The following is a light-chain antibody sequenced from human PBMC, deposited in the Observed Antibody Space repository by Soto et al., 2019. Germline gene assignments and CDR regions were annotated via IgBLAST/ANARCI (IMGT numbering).Light chain of an antibody. CDR1: QSISSW. CDR2: KAS. CDR3: QQYNSYSWT. J-gene: IGKJ1*01. Sequence: DIQVTQFPFTLSASVGDRVTITCRASQSISSWLAWYQQKPGKAPKLLIYKASSLESGVPSRFSGGGSGTEFTLTISSLQPDDFATYYCQQYNSYSWTFGQGTKVDIK. V-gene: IGKV1-5*03.